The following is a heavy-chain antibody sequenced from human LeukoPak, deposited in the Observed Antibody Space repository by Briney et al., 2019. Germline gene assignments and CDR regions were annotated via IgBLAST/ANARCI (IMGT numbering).Heavy chain of an antibody. D-gene: IGHD2-2*01. V-gene: IGHV4-59*01. CDR2: IYYSGDT. Sequence: SETLSLTCTVSGGSISTYYWSWIRQPPGKGLEWIGYIYYSGDTNYNPSLKSRVTISVDTSKNQFSLKLSSVTAADTAVYYCARAPYCSITSCFYFDYWGQGTLVTVSS. CDR1: GGSISTYY. CDR3: ARAPYCSITSCFYFDY. J-gene: IGHJ4*02.